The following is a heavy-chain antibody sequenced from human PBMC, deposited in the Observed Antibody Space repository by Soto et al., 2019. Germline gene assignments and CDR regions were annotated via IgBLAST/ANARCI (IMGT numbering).Heavy chain of an antibody. V-gene: IGHV3-21*01. CDR3: ASYTGITGTQDY. D-gene: IGHD1-7*01. Sequence: GSLRLSCAASGFTFSGYSMNWVRQAPGKGLEWVSSISSSSSYIYYADSVKGRFTISRDNAKNSLYLQMNSLRAEDTAVYYCASYTGITGTQDYWGQGTLVTVSS. CDR1: GFTFSGYS. CDR2: ISSSSSYI. J-gene: IGHJ4*02.